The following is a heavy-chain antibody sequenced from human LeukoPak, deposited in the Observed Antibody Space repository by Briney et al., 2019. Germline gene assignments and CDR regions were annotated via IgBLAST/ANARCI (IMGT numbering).Heavy chain of an antibody. D-gene: IGHD2-2*01. V-gene: IGHV1-69*13. Sequence: SVRVSCKASGGTFSSYAISWVRQAPGQGLEWMGGIIPIFGTANYAQKFQGRVTITADESTSTAYMELSSLRSEDTAVYYCARGDVVVPAAISGMDVWGQGTTVTVSS. CDR1: GGTFSSYA. CDR2: IIPIFGTA. CDR3: ARGDVVVPAAISGMDV. J-gene: IGHJ6*02.